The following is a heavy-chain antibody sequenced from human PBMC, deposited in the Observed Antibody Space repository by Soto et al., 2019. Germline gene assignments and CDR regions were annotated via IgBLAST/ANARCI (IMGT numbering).Heavy chain of an antibody. V-gene: IGHV1-18*01. D-gene: IGHD2-15*01. Sequence: ASVKVSCKASGYTFTSYGISWVRQAPGQGLEWMGWISAYNGNTNYAQKLQGRVTMTTDTSTSTAYMELRSLRSDDTAVYYCARGGCSGGSCHWSPYYYYMDVWGKGTTVTVSS. CDR1: GYTFTSYG. J-gene: IGHJ6*03. CDR3: ARGGCSGGSCHWSPYYYYMDV. CDR2: ISAYNGNT.